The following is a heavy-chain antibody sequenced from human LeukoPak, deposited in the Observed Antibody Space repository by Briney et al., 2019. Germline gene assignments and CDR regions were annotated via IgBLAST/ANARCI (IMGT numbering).Heavy chain of an antibody. D-gene: IGHD6-13*01. CDR3: ARDGLYSSSWYNWFDP. Sequence: PGGSLRLSCAASGFTFSSYWMSWVRRAPGKGLEWVANIKQDGSEKYYVDSVKGRFTISRDNAKNSLFLQMNSLRAEDTGVYYCARDGLYSSSWYNWFDPWGQGTLVTVSS. CDR1: GFTFSSYW. J-gene: IGHJ5*02. CDR2: IKQDGSEK. V-gene: IGHV3-7*01.